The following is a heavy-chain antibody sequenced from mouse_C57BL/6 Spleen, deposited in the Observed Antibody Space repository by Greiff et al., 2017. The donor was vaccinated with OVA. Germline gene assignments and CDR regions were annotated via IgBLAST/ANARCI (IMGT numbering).Heavy chain of an antibody. Sequence: EVNVVESGGGLVKPGGSLKLSCAASGFTFSSYTMSWVRQTPEKRLEWVATISGGGGNTYYPDSVKGRFTISRDNAKNTLYLQMSSLRSENTALYDCSRRGGSSYWGWYFDVWGTGTTVTVSS. CDR3: SRRGGSSYWGWYFDV. CDR1: GFTFSSYT. D-gene: IGHD1-1*01. V-gene: IGHV5-9*01. CDR2: ISGGGGNT. J-gene: IGHJ1*03.